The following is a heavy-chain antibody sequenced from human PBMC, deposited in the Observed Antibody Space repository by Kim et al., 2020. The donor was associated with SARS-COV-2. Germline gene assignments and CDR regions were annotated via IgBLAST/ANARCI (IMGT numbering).Heavy chain of an antibody. J-gene: IGHJ4*02. CDR1: GFTFSSYW. CDR3: ARFNVETTRGY. Sequence: GGSLRLSCATSGFTFSSYWMHWVRQAPGKGLVWVSRINGDGSSINYADSVKGRFTIPRDNAKNTLYLQMNSLRAEDAAVYYCARFNVETTRGYWGQGTLVTVSS. D-gene: IGHD5-18*01. CDR2: INGDGSSI. V-gene: IGHV3-74*01.